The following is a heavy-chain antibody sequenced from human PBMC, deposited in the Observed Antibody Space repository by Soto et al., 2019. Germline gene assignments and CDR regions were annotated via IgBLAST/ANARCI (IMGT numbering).Heavy chain of an antibody. CDR2: IIPIFGTA. Sequence: QVQLVQSGAEVKKPGSSVKVSCKASGGTFRSYAISWVRQATGQGLEWMGGIIPIFGTANYAQKFQGRVTITADESTSTAYMELNSLRSEDTAVYYCARSVIAAVHVQVDYYGMDVWGQGTTVTVSS. J-gene: IGHJ6*02. CDR1: GGTFRSYA. D-gene: IGHD6-13*01. CDR3: ARSVIAAVHVQVDYYGMDV. V-gene: IGHV1-69*01.